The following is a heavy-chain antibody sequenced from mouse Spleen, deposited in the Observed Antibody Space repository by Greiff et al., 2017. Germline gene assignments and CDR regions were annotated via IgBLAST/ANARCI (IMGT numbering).Heavy chain of an antibody. Sequence: EVQLQQSGAELVRSGASVKLSCTASGFNIKDYYMHWVKQRPEQGLEWIGWIDPENGDTEYAPKFQGKATMTADTSSNTAYLQLSSLTSEDTAVYYCNGFTTNWYFDVWGAGTTVTVSS. J-gene: IGHJ1*01. CDR3: NGFTTNWYFDV. D-gene: IGHD1-1*01. CDR1: GFNIKDYY. CDR2: IDPENGDT. V-gene: IGHV14-4*02.